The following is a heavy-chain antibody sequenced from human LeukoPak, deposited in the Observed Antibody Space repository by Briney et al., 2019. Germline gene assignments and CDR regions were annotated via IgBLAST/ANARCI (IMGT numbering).Heavy chain of an antibody. CDR1: GYTFTSYH. Sequence: EASVKVSCKASGYTFTSYHINWVRQATGQGLEWMGWMNPSSGNTGYAQKFQGRVTMTRNTSINTAYMELSSLRSEDTAVFYCARFLAPGYCSGGSCYFIDYWGQGTLVTVSS. J-gene: IGHJ4*02. CDR3: ARFLAPGYCSGGSCYFIDY. D-gene: IGHD2-15*01. V-gene: IGHV1-8*01. CDR2: MNPSSGNT.